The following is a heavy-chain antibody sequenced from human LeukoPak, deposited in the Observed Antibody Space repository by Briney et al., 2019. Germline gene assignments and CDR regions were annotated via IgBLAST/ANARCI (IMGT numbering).Heavy chain of an antibody. CDR1: GGTFSSYA. CDR2: IIPILGIA. Sequence: ASVKVSCKASGGTFSSYAISWVRQAPGQGLEWMGRIIPILGIANYAQKFQGRVTMTRDTSTSTAYMELSSLGSEDTAVYYCARDTDDLDIWGQGTMVTVSS. J-gene: IGHJ3*02. V-gene: IGHV1-69*04. CDR3: ARDTDDLDI.